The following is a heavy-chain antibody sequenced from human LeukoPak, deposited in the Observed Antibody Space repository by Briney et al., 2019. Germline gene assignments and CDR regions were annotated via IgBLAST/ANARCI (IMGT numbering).Heavy chain of an antibody. CDR2: IIPIFGTA. CDR1: GGTFSCYA. D-gene: IGHD6-19*01. V-gene: IGHV1-69*05. Sequence: GSSVKVSCKASGGTFSCYAISWVRQAPGQGLEWMGGIIPIFGTANYAQKFQGRVTITTDESTSTAYMELSSRRSEDTAVYYCARSVIGYSSGYFDYWGQGTLVTVSS. CDR3: ARSVIGYSSGYFDY. J-gene: IGHJ4*02.